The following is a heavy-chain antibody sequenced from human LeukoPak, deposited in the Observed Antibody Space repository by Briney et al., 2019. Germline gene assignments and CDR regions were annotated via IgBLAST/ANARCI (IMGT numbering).Heavy chain of an antibody. Sequence: SETLSLTCTVSGGSISNYYWSWIRQPAGKGLEWIGRIYSSGNTHYSPSLKSRVTMSIDTSRNQFSLRLSSVTAADTAVYYCARGDSGYDYHWFDPWGQGTLVTVSS. D-gene: IGHD5-12*01. V-gene: IGHV4-4*07. CDR1: GGSISNYY. CDR2: IYSSGNT. CDR3: ARGDSGYDYHWFDP. J-gene: IGHJ5*02.